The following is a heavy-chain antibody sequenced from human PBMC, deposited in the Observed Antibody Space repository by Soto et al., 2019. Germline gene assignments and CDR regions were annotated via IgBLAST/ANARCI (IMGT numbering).Heavy chain of an antibody. CDR2: MNPNSGNT. J-gene: IGHJ4*02. V-gene: IGHV1-8*01. Sequence: QVQLVQSGAEVKKPGASVKVSCKASGYTFTSYDINWVRQATGQGLEWMGWMNPNSGNTGYAQKFQGRVNMTRNTATSRGDMGRRGPGAEVTAVYYCARGGHDPHDISVVVPATLGYWGQGALVNLSS. CDR3: ARGGHDPHDISVVVPATLGY. D-gene: IGHD2-15*01. CDR1: GYTFTSYD.